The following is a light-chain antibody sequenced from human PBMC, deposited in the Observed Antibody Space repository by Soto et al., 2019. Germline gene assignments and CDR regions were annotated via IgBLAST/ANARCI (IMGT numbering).Light chain of an antibody. Sequence: EIVLTQSPGTLSLSPGERATLSCRASQSVSSSFLAWYQQKPGQAPRLLIYGASSRATGIPDRFSGSGSGIAFTHTTSRLETQHAAVYYCQKYGSSPLTFDGGTKVEIK. CDR3: QKYGSSPLT. V-gene: IGKV3-20*01. CDR1: QSVSSSF. CDR2: GAS. J-gene: IGKJ4*01.